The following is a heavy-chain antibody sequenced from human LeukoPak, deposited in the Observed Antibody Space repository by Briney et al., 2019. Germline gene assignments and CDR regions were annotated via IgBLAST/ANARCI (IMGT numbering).Heavy chain of an antibody. V-gene: IGHV3-21*01. CDR3: ARDPYSGSYGNYYYYFMDV. J-gene: IGHJ6*03. Sequence: GSLRLSCAASGFTFSSYNMNWVRQAPGKGLEWVSSITSGSSYIYYADSVEGRFTISRDNAKNSLYLQMNSLRAEDTAVYYCARDPYSGSYGNYYYYFMDVWGKGTTVTISS. D-gene: IGHD1-26*01. CDR1: GFTFSSYN. CDR2: ITSGSSYI.